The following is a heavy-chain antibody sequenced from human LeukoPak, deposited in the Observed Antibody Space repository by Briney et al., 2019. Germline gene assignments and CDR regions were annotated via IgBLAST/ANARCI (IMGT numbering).Heavy chain of an antibody. CDR1: GFTFSSYA. V-gene: IGHV3-23*01. D-gene: IGHD3-22*01. CDR3: AKDRATMIVVPLRL. CDR2: INGGGVNT. Sequence: PGGSLRPSCAASGFTFSSYAMSWARQAPGKGLEWVSTINGGGVNTHYADSVGGRFTISRDNSKNTLYLQMNSLRAEDTAVYYCAKDRATMIVVPLRLWGQGTLVTVSS. J-gene: IGHJ4*02.